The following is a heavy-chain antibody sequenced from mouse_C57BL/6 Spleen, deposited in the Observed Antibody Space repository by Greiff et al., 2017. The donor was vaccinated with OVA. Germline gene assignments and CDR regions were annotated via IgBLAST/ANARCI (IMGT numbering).Heavy chain of an antibody. CDR3: ARSETAQATDY. CDR2: IDPSDSYT. CDR1: GYTFTSYW. Sequence: QVQLQQPGAELVRPGTSVKLSCKASGYTFTSYWMHWVKQRPGHGLEWIGVIDPSDSYTNYNQKFKGKATLTVDTSSSTAYMQLSSLTSEDSAVYYCARSETAQATDYWGQGTTLTVSS. D-gene: IGHD3-2*02. V-gene: IGHV1-59*01. J-gene: IGHJ2*01.